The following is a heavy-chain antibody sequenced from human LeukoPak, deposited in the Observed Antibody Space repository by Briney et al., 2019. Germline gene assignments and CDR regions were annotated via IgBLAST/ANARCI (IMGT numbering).Heavy chain of an antibody. D-gene: IGHD2-15*01. CDR3: AKFAQRYCSGGSCHPFDY. V-gene: IGHV3-7*03. CDR2: INLDGSQK. J-gene: IGHJ4*02. CDR1: GFTVFNYW. Sequence: PGGSLRLSCAASGFTVFNYWMSWVRQAPGKGLEWVANINLDGSQKYYVNSLKGRFTISRDNAKNSLYLQMNSLRAEDTAAYYCAKFAQRYCSGGSCHPFDYWGQGTLVTVSS.